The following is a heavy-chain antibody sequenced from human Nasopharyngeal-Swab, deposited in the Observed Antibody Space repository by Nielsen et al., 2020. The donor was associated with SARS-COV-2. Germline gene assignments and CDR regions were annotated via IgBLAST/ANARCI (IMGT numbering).Heavy chain of an antibody. CDR1: GYTFTNYL. CDR3: AREQSVTTSILGNYFDF. V-gene: IGHV1-46*01. CDR2: INPSDGIT. D-gene: IGHD4-17*01. Sequence: ASVKVSCKTSGYTFTNYLMRWVRQAPGQGLEWMGIINPSDGITTYAQRFQGRVTMTRDTSTSTVYMELNTLRSEDTAVYFCAREQSVTTSILGNYFDFWGQGTLVTVSS. J-gene: IGHJ4*02.